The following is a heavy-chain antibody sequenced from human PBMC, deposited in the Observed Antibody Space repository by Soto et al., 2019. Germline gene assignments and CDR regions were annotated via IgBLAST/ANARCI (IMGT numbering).Heavy chain of an antibody. CDR3: ARLGGYSYGSFAQYYYYGMAV. CDR1: GGSISGYY. D-gene: IGHD5-18*01. CDR2: MYNTGST. V-gene: IGHV4-59*08. Sequence: PSETLSLTCTVSGGSISGYYWSWIRQPPGKGLEWIGYMYNTGSTVYNPSFKSRVTISVDTSKNQFSLKLNSVAAADTAVYYCARLGGYSYGSFAQYYYYGMAVWGQGTTVTVSS. J-gene: IGHJ6*02.